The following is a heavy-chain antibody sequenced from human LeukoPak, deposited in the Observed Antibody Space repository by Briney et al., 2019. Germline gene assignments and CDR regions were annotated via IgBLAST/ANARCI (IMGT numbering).Heavy chain of an antibody. V-gene: IGHV3-64*01. D-gene: IGHD4-17*01. CDR1: GFTFSNYW. J-gene: IGHJ4*02. CDR3: ARAPTVTAESAFGY. Sequence: PGGSLRLSCAASGFTFSNYWMHWVRQTPGKGLEYVSGINSNGGSTQYASSVKGRFTISRDNSKDTLYLQMGSLRSEDMAVYYCARAPTVTAESAFGYWGQGTLVTVSS. CDR2: INSNGGST.